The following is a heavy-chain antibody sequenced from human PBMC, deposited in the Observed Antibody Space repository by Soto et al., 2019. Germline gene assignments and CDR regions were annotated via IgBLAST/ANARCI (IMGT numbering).Heavy chain of an antibody. CDR1: GFTFSNYY. CDR3: AKDSYSSSWYRRELHWFDP. V-gene: IGHV3-74*01. D-gene: IGHD6-13*01. CDR2: IDSDGSST. J-gene: IGHJ5*02. Sequence: GGSLRLSCAASGFTFSNYYMHWVRQAPGRGLVWVSHIDSDGSSTCYADSVKGRFTISRDNSKNTLYLQMNSLRAEDTAVYYCAKDSYSSSWYRRELHWFDPWGQGTLVTVSS.